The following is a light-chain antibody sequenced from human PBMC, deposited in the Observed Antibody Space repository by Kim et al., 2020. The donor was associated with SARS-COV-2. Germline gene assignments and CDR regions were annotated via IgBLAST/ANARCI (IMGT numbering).Light chain of an antibody. V-gene: IGLV3-21*01. Sequence: SYELTQPPSVSVAPGETARISCGGDDIGSKSVHWYQQKPGQAPVLVISYDSDRPSGIPERISGSHSGSTATLTISRVEAGDEADYHCQVWDTSSDHLVFGGRTKLTVL. CDR2: YDS. CDR1: DIGSKS. J-gene: IGLJ2*01. CDR3: QVWDTSSDHLV.